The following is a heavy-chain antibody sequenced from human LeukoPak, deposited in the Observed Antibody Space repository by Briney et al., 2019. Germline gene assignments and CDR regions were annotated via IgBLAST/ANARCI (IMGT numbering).Heavy chain of an antibody. J-gene: IGHJ4*02. V-gene: IGHV3-73*01. CDR1: GFTFSDSS. CDR2: IRSKANNYAT. D-gene: IGHD1-26*01. Sequence: GGSLRLSCAASGFTFSDSSIHWVRQASGKGLEWIGRIRSKANNYATAYAASVKGRFTISRDDSKSTAYLQMNSLKTEDTAVYYCTRPHGGSLVDFDYWGQGTLVTVSS. CDR3: TRPHGGSLVDFDY.